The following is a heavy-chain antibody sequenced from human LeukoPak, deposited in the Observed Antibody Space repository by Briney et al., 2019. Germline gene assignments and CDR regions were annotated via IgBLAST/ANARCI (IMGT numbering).Heavy chain of an antibody. Sequence: PGGSLRLSCAASGFTLSSYWMSWVRQAPGKGLEWVANIKQDGSEKYYVDSVKGRFTISRDNAKNSLYLQMNSLRAEDTAVHYCAKGIAVAPFDYWGQGTLVTVSS. CDR3: AKGIAVAPFDY. CDR2: IKQDGSEK. D-gene: IGHD6-19*01. J-gene: IGHJ4*02. V-gene: IGHV3-7*01. CDR1: GFTLSSYW.